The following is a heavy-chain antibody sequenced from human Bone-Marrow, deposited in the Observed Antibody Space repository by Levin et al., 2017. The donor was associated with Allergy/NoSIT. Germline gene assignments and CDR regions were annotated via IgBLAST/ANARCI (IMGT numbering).Heavy chain of an antibody. D-gene: IGHD6-13*01. CDR2: INAGNGNT. CDR1: GYTFTSYA. V-gene: IGHV1-3*01. Sequence: AASVKVSCKASGYTFTSYAMHWVRQAPGQRLEWMGWINAGNGNTKYSQKFQGRVTITRDTSASTAYMELSSLRSEDTAVYYCARLAAAGNPPDYWGQGTLVTVSS. CDR3: ARLAAAGNPPDY. J-gene: IGHJ4*02.